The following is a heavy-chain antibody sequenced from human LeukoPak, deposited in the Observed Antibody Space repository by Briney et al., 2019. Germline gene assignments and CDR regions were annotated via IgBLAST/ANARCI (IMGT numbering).Heavy chain of an antibody. Sequence: ASVKVSCKASGYMFSSYGISWVRQASGQGLEWMGWISAYNGNTNYAQKFQGRVTMTTDTSTTTAFMELRSLRSDDTAVYYCARVSRQFLNWLSPDYWGQGTLVTVSS. CDR3: ARVSRQFLNWLSPDY. J-gene: IGHJ4*02. D-gene: IGHD3-3*01. CDR1: GYMFSSYG. CDR2: ISAYNGNT. V-gene: IGHV1-18*01.